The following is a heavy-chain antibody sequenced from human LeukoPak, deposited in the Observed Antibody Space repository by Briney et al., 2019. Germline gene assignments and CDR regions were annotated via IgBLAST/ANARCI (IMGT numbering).Heavy chain of an antibody. Sequence: SETPSLTCTVSGGSISSSSYYWGWIRQPPGKGLEWIGSIYYSGSTYYNPSLKSRVTISVDTSKNQFSLKLSSVTAADTAVYYCARRRAAAGRVRFGKVDYWGQGTLVTVSS. J-gene: IGHJ4*02. D-gene: IGHD6-13*01. V-gene: IGHV4-39*01. CDR1: GGSISSSSYY. CDR3: ARRRAAAGRVRFGKVDY. CDR2: IYYSGST.